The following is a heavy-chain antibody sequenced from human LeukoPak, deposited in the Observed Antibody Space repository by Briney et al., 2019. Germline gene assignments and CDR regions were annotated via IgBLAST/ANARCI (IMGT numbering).Heavy chain of an antibody. CDR1: GFTFGDHA. J-gene: IGHJ6*02. D-gene: IGHD5-18*01. CDR3: TRGPTQQWLYYGMDV. V-gene: IGHV3-49*04. Sequence: GSLRLSCTGFGFTFGDHAMSWVRQAPGKGLEWVGFIRSKGYGGTREYAASMKGRFTISRDDSTSIAYLQMNSLKTEDTAVYYCTRGPTQQWLYYGMDVWGQGTTVIVSS. CDR2: IRSKGYGGTR.